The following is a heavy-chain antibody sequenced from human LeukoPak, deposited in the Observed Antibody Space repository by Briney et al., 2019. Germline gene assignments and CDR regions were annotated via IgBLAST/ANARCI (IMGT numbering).Heavy chain of an antibody. D-gene: IGHD6-19*01. V-gene: IGHV3-21*04. Sequence: GGSLRLSCAASGFTFSSYSMNWVRQAPGKGLEWVSSISSSSSYIYYADSVKGRFTISRDNAKNSLYLQMNSLRSEDTAVYYCARSSQFIAVAGTGFDYWGQGTLVTVSS. CDR3: ARSSQFIAVAGTGFDY. J-gene: IGHJ4*02. CDR2: ISSSSSYI. CDR1: GFTFSSYS.